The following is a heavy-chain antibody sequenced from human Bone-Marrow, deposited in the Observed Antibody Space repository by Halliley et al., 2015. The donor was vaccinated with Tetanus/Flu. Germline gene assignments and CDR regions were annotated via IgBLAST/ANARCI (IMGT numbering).Heavy chain of an antibody. D-gene: IGHD4-4*01. CDR3: AKLDSLNLDS. J-gene: IGHJ4*02. Sequence: LGWWGTIYPRAYETKYSPSFQGRVPISAAKSITPASRQWSSLKASDTAIYYCAKLDSLNLDSWGQGTLVTVSS. V-gene: IGHV5-51*01. CDR2: IYPRAYET.